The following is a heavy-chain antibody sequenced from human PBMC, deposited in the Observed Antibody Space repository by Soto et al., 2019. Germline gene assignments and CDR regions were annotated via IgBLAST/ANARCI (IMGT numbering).Heavy chain of an antibody. CDR1: GGSISSGDYY. V-gene: IGHV2-26*01. D-gene: IGHD3-9*01. Sequence: ETLSLTCTVSGGSISSGDYYWSWIRQPPGKGLEWLAHIFSDNERSYSTSLQGRLTISKDTSGSQVVLSMTNVDPVDTATYYCARMKVDSYQFYYAMDVWGQGTTVTVS. CDR3: ARMKVDSYQFYYAMDV. CDR2: IFSDNER. J-gene: IGHJ6*02.